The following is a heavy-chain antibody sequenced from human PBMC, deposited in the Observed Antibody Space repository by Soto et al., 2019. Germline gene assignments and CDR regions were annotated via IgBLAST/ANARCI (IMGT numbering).Heavy chain of an antibody. Sequence: SVKVSCKASGGTFSSYAISWVRQAPGQGLEWMGGIIPIFGTANYAQKFQGRVAITADESTSTAYMELSSLRSEDTAVYYCAGYFTYYYDSSGLWYFDCWGQGTLGTVAS. V-gene: IGHV1-69*13. J-gene: IGHJ4*02. CDR1: GGTFSSYA. D-gene: IGHD3-22*01. CDR2: IIPIFGTA. CDR3: AGYFTYYYDSSGLWYFDC.